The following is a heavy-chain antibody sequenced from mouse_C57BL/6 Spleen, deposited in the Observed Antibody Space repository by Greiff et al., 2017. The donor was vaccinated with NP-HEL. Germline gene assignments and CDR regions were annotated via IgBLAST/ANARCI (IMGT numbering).Heavy chain of an antibody. D-gene: IGHD4-1*01. V-gene: IGHV5-16*01. CDR1: GFTFSDYY. J-gene: IGHJ2*01. CDR3: ARGGLGPFDY. Sequence: EVKLVESEGGLVQPGSSMKLSCTASGFTFSDYYMAWVRQVPEKGLEWVANINYDGSSTYYLDSLKSRFIISRDNAKNILYLQMSSLKSEDTATYYCARGGLGPFDYWGQGTTLTVSS. CDR2: INYDGSST.